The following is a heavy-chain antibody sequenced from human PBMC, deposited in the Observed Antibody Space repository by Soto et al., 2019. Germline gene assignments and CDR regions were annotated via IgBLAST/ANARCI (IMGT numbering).Heavy chain of an antibody. CDR3: ARDPRGYGDYYFDY. CDR1: GFTFSSYG. CDR2: IWYDGSNK. J-gene: IGHJ4*02. Sequence: GGSLRLSCAASGFTFSSYGMHWVRQAPGKGLEWVAVIWYDGSNKYYADSVKGRFTISRDNSKNTLYLQMNSLRAEDTAVYYCARDPRGYGDYYFDYWGQGTLVTVSS. V-gene: IGHV3-33*01. D-gene: IGHD4-17*01.